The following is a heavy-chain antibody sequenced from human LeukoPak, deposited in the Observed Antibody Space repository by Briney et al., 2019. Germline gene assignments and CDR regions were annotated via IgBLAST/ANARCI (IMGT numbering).Heavy chain of an antibody. CDR3: AREHYDSSFDY. CDR1: GFTFSSYA. D-gene: IGHD3-22*01. Sequence: GGSLRLSCAASGFTFSSYAMHWVRQAPGKGLEWVAVISYDGSNKYYADSVKGRFTVSRDNSENALYLQMNSLRAEDTAVYYCAREHYDSSFDYWGQGTLVTVSS. J-gene: IGHJ4*02. V-gene: IGHV3-30*04. CDR2: ISYDGSNK.